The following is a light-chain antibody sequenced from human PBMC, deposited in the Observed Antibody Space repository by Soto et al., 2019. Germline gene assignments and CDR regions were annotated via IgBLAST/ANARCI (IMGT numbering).Light chain of an antibody. CDR2: DVS. Sequence: QSALTQPASVSGSPGQSITISCTGTSSDVGGYNYVSWYQQHPGKAPKLMIYDVSNRPSGVSNRFSGSKSGNTASLTISGLXAEDEADXYCSSYTSSSTLVFGGGTKLTVL. CDR3: SSYTSSSTLV. J-gene: IGLJ2*01. V-gene: IGLV2-14*01. CDR1: SSDVGGYNY.